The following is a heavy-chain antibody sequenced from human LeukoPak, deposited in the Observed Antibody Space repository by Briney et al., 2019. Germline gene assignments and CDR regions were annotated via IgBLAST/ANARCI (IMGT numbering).Heavy chain of an antibody. CDR3: ARDRELGS. CDR2: IYNSVNT. Sequence: SQTLSLTCTVSGDSISIYYWNWIRQPPGKGLEWIGYIYNSVNTNYNPSLKSRVTISVDTSKNQFSLKLTSVTAADTAVYYCARDRELGSWGQGTLVTVSS. CDR1: GDSISIYY. J-gene: IGHJ5*02. V-gene: IGHV4-59*01. D-gene: IGHD3-10*01.